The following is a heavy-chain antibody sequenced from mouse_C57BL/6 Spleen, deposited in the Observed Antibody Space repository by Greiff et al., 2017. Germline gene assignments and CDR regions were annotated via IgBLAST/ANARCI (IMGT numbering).Heavy chain of an antibody. CDR1: GFTFSSYG. D-gene: IGHD1-1*01. J-gene: IGHJ2*01. V-gene: IGHV5-6*01. CDR3: ARHYYGSSYESDFDY. Sequence: EVNLVESGGDLVKPGGSLKLSCAASGFTFSSYGMSWVRQTPDKRLEWVATISSGGSYTYYPDSVKGRITISRDNAKNTLYLQMSSLKSEDTAMYYCARHYYGSSYESDFDYWGQGTTLTVSS. CDR2: ISSGGSYT.